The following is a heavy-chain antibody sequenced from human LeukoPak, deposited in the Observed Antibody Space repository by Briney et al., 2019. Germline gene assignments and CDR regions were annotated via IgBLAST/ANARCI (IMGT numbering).Heavy chain of an antibody. CDR2: IIPILGIA. Sequence: ASVKVSCKASGGTFSSYAISWVRQAPGQGLEWMGRIIPILGIANYAQKFQGGVTITADKSTSTAYMELSSLRSEDTAVYYCAGSPAAMTWFDPWGQGTLVTVSS. J-gene: IGHJ5*02. D-gene: IGHD2-2*01. CDR3: AGSPAAMTWFDP. V-gene: IGHV1-69*04. CDR1: GGTFSSYA.